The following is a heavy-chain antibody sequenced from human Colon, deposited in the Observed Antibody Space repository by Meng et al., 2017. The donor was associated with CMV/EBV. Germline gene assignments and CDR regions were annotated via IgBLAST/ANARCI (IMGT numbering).Heavy chain of an antibody. CDR1: AGSISSDPFY. CDR3: TRFHYDSARRNALDI. D-gene: IGHD3-10*01. Sequence: AGSISSDPFYWSWLRQPPGKGLEWIAYIHYSGTTYYNPSLKSRISISIETSKSQFSLELNSVTAADTAVYYCTRFHYDSARRNALDIWGQGTLVTVSS. J-gene: IGHJ3*02. CDR2: IHYSGTT. V-gene: IGHV4-30-4*01.